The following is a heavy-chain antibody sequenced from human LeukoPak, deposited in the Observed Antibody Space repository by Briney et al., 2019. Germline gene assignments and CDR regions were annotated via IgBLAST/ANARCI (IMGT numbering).Heavy chain of an antibody. CDR2: ISGSGAGT. J-gene: IGHJ4*02. V-gene: IGHV3-23*01. CDR3: AKVSGYCTNDVCFSYY. Sequence: GGSPRLSCAPSGFTFRTSAISWVRQAPRAGLECVSTISGSGAGTYYYADSAKGRFTISRDNSKNTLYLQINSLRAEDTAVYYCAKVSGYCTNDVCFSYYSGQGTLVTVSS. D-gene: IGHD2-8*01. CDR1: GFTFRTSA.